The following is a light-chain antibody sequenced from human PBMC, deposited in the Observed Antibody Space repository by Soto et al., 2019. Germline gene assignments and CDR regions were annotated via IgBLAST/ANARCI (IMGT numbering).Light chain of an antibody. CDR2: DAS. CDR3: QHYDNLLPLT. CDR1: HDINNY. V-gene: IGKV1-33*01. Sequence: DIPMTQSPSSLSASVGDRVTITCQASHDINNYLNWYQQKPGKAPKLLIYDASNLETGVPSRFSGSRSGTDFTFTISSLQPEDVATYYCQHYDNLLPLTFGGGTKVEIK. J-gene: IGKJ4*01.